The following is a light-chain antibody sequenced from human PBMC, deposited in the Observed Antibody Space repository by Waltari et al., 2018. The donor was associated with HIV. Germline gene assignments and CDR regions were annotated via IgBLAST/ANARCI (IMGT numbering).Light chain of an antibody. J-gene: IGLJ3*02. CDR1: SSDIGGYDY. CDR2: DVT. Sequence: QSALTQPASVSGSLGQSITFSCTGTSSDIGGYDYVSWSQQHPGEAPKIIIYDVTNRPSVISDRFSGSKSGDTASLTISGLQAEDEADYYCTSFTTTTAWVFGGGTKLTVL. V-gene: IGLV2-14*03. CDR3: TSFTTTTAWV.